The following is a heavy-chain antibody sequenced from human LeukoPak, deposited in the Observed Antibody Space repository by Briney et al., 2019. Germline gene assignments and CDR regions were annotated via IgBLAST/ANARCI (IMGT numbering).Heavy chain of an antibody. CDR3: AREAGIAVAHFDH. CDR2: ISGYNGNT. Sequence: ASVKVSCKASGYTFISYGITWVRQAPGRGLEWMGWISGYNGNTNYAQKLQGRVTMTTDTSTSTVYMELRSLTFDDTAVYYCAREAGIAVAHFDHWGQGTLVTVSS. CDR1: GYTFISYG. V-gene: IGHV1-18*01. J-gene: IGHJ4*02. D-gene: IGHD6-19*01.